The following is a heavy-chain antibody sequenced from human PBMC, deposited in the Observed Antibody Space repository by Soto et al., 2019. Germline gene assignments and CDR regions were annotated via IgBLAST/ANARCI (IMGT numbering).Heavy chain of an antibody. V-gene: IGHV3-73*01. Sequence: GGSLRLSCAASGFTFSDSAIHWVRQASGKGLEWVGRIRSKPNTDATAYAASVKGRFTISRDDSKNTAYLQMNSLKTEDTAVYYCTRHVDCSGGSCYSGYYYYMDVWGKGTTVTVSS. CDR2: IRSKPNTDAT. J-gene: IGHJ6*03. CDR1: GFTFSDSA. CDR3: TRHVDCSGGSCYSGYYYYMDV. D-gene: IGHD2-15*01.